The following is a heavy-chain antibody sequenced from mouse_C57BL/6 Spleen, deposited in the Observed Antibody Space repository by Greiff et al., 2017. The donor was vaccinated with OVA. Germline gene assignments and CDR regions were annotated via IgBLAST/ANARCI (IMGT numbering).Heavy chain of an antibody. CDR1: GYTFTSYG. J-gene: IGHJ3*01. D-gene: IGHD2-4*01. CDR3: ARFADYDRFAY. Sequence: VQLQQSGAELARPGASVKLSCKASGYTFTSYGISWVKQRTGQGLEWIGEIYPRSGNTYYNEKFKGKATLTADKSSSTAYMELRSLTSEDSAGYFCARFADYDRFAYWGQGTLVTVSA. V-gene: IGHV1-81*01. CDR2: IYPRSGNT.